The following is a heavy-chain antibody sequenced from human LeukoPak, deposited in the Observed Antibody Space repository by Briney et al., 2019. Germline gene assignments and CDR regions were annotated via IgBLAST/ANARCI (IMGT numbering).Heavy chain of an antibody. J-gene: IGHJ3*02. CDR1: GGSFGRYY. CDR2: INHSGST. D-gene: IGHD5-12*01. V-gene: IGHV4-34*01. CDR3: ARGSKRVVATIRVNAFDI. Sequence: SETLSLTCAVYGGSFGRYYWSWLRQPPGKGLEWIGEINHSGSTNYNPSLKSRVTISVDTSKNQFSLKLSSVTAADTAVYYGARGSKRVVATIRVNAFDIWGQGTMVTVSS.